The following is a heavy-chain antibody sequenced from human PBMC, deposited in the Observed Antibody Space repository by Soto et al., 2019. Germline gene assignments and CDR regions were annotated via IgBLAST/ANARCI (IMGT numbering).Heavy chain of an antibody. CDR3: ARESHLAAAGWSYGMDV. Sequence: QVQLVQSGAEVKKPGASVKVSCKASGYTFTSYAMHWVRRAPGQSVEWMGWSNAGNGNTKYAQKFQWRVTITRDPSASKAHMELRSLRSEDTAVYYCARESHLAAAGWSYGMDVWGQGPKVPVSS. CDR1: GYTFTSYA. D-gene: IGHD6-13*01. CDR2: SNAGNGNT. J-gene: IGHJ6*02. V-gene: IGHV1-3*01.